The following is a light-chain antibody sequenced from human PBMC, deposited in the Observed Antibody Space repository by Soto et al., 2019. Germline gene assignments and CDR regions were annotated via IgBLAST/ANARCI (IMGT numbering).Light chain of an antibody. Sequence: EIVLTQSPATLSMSPGERATLSCRASQSISSSLVWYKQKPGQAPRLLIYDASKRATGIPARFSGSGSGTNFTFTFSSLEPEDFAVYYCQQRSNWPRTFGQGTKVDIK. CDR2: DAS. CDR3: QQRSNWPRT. CDR1: QSISSS. J-gene: IGKJ1*01. V-gene: IGKV3-11*01.